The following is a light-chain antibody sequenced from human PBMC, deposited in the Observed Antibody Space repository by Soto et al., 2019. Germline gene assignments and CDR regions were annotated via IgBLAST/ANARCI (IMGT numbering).Light chain of an antibody. J-gene: IGKJ1*01. Sequence: DIQMTQSPSTLSASVGDRVTITCRASQTISRYLAWYQQRPGKAPKLLIFDASTLESGVPSRFRGSGSATEFTLSISRLQPDDFATYYCQQYNTSPWTFGQGTKVDIK. CDR2: DAS. CDR1: QTISRY. CDR3: QQYNTSPWT. V-gene: IGKV1-5*01.